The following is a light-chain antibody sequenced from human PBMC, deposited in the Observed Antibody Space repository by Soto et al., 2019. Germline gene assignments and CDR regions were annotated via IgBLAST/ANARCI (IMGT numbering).Light chain of an antibody. V-gene: IGKV1-5*03. CDR3: QQYTSYSP. CDR1: QSINNL. J-gene: IGKJ4*02. CDR2: KAS. Sequence: DIQMTQSPSTLSASVGDRVTITCRASQSINNLLAWYQLKPGKAPKLLIYKASSLESGIPSRFSVNGSGTEFTLTISSLQPDDFATYYCQQYTSYSPFGGGTKVEIK.